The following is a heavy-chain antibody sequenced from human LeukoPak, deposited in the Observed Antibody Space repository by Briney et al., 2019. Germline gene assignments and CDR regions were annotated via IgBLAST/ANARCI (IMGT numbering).Heavy chain of an antibody. J-gene: IGHJ3*01. V-gene: IGHV4-34*01. CDR3: ARLIAAAGDV. CDR2: INHSGST. Sequence: SETLSLTCAVYGGSFSGYHWSWIRQPPGKGLEWIGEINHSGSTNYNPSLKSRVTISVDTSKNQFSLRLSSVTAADTAVYYCARLIAAAGDVWGQGTMVTVSS. CDR1: GGSFSGYH. D-gene: IGHD6-13*01.